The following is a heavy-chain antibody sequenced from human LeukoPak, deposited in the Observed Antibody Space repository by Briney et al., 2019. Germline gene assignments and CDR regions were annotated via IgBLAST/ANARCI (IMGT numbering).Heavy chain of an antibody. CDR1: GFTFSSYG. J-gene: IGHJ4*02. D-gene: IGHD3-22*01. Sequence: PGGSLRLSCAASGFTFSSYGMHWVRQAPGKGLEWVAVIWYDGSNKYYADSVKGRFTISRGNSKNTLYLQMNSLRAEDTAVYYCARDLVGYDSSGYYPRALSYWGQGTLVTVSS. V-gene: IGHV3-33*01. CDR2: IWYDGSNK. CDR3: ARDLVGYDSSGYYPRALSY.